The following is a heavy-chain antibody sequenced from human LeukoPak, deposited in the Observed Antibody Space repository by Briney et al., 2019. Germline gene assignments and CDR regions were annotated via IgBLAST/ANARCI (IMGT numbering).Heavy chain of an antibody. J-gene: IGHJ4*02. CDR1: GGSISSHY. Sequence: SETLSLTCTVSGGSISSHYWSWIRQPPGKGLEWIGYIYYSGSTNYNPSLKSRVTISVDTSKNQFSLKLSSVTAADTAVYYCARAGLWLKLDYWGQGTLVTVSS. CDR2: IYYSGST. CDR3: ARAGLWLKLDY. D-gene: IGHD5-18*01. V-gene: IGHV4-59*11.